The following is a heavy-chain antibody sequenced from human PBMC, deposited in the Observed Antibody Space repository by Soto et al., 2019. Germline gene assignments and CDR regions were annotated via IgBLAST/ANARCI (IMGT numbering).Heavy chain of an antibody. J-gene: IGHJ6*03. CDR3: ARRSEDDFWSGYYNPPYYYYMDV. CDR1: GGSMSRDS. V-gene: IGHV4-59*01. D-gene: IGHD3-3*01. CDR2: IYYSGST. Sequence: SEALSVTCTVSGGSMSRDSWSWCRQLPGKGLEWIGYIYYSGSTNYNPSLKSRVTISVDTSKNQFSLKLSSVTAADTAVYYCARRSEDDFWSGYYNPPYYYYMDVWGKGTTVT.